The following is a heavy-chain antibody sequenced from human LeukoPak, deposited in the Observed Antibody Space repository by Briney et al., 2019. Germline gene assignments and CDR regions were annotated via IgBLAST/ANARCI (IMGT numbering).Heavy chain of an antibody. J-gene: IGHJ4*02. Sequence: SETLSLTCAVYGGSFSGYYWSWIRQPPGKGLEWIGEINHSGSTNYNPSLKSRVTISVDTSKNQFSLKLSSVTAADTAVYCCARGRFLEGLRPFDYWGQGTLVTVSS. CDR3: ARGRFLEGLRPFDY. CDR2: INHSGST. V-gene: IGHV4-34*01. D-gene: IGHD3-3*01. CDR1: GGSFSGYY.